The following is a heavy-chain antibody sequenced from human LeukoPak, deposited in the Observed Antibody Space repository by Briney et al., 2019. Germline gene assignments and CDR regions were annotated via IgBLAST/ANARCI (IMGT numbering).Heavy chain of an antibody. CDR3: AKDAYDFWSGCAIDY. V-gene: IGHV3-43*02. Sequence: TGGSLRLSCAASGFTFDDYAMHRVRQAPGKGLEWVSLISGDGGSTYYADSVKGRFTISRDNSKNSLYLQMNSLRTEDTALYYCAKDAYDFWSGCAIDYWGQGTLVTASS. CDR2: ISGDGGST. CDR1: GFTFDDYA. J-gene: IGHJ4*02. D-gene: IGHD3-3*01.